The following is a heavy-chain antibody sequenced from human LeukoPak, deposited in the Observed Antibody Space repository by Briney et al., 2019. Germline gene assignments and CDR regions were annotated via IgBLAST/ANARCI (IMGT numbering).Heavy chain of an antibody. CDR1: GFLVSTNY. Sequence: PGGSLRLSCAASGFLVSTNYMSWVRQAPGKGLEWVSVMYSGGAIHYADSVKGRFTISRDNSKNTLYLQMTNLRAADTAVYYCAKDLSRAVAADWFDPWDQGSLVTVSS. CDR2: MYSGGAI. CDR3: AKDLSRAVAADWFDP. V-gene: IGHV3-53*01. J-gene: IGHJ5*02. D-gene: IGHD6-19*01.